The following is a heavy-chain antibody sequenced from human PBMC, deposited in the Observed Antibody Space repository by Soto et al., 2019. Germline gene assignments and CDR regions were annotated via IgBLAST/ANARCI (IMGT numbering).Heavy chain of an antibody. CDR2: IYYSGST. Sequence: QLQLQESGPGLVKPSETLSLTCTVSGGSISSSSYYWGWIRQPPGKGLEWIGSIYYSGSTYYNPSLQRRVTLPVDTSQNHLSLKLRSVTAADTSVYYCERHVTRSGPSVYLGQGTLVTVSS. J-gene: IGHJ4*02. D-gene: IGHD6-19*01. CDR1: GGSISSSSYY. V-gene: IGHV4-39*01. CDR3: ERHVTRSGPSVY.